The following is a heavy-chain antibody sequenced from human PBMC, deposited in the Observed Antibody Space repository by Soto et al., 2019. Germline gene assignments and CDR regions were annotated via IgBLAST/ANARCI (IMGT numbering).Heavy chain of an antibody. CDR1: GFSVSSKY. D-gene: IGHD4-17*01. CDR3: AASVTTSGAFDI. Sequence: PGGSLRLSCAASGFSVSSKYMIWVRQAPGKGLEWVSVIYSGGYTYYADSVKGRFTISRDNSKNTVSLQMSSLRAEDTAVYYCAASVTTSGAFDIWGQGTMVTVSS. J-gene: IGHJ3*02. CDR2: IYSGGYT. V-gene: IGHV3-53*01.